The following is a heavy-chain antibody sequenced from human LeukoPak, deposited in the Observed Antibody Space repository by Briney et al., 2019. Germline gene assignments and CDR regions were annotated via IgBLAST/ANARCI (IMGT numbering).Heavy chain of an antibody. CDR2: IGAYKDNT. CDR1: GYTFTTYG. D-gene: IGHD5-24*01. Sequence: ASVKVSCKASGYTFTTYGISWVRQAPGQGLEWMGWIGAYKDNTNYAQNLQGRVTMTTDTSTSTVYMELRSLRSDDAAVHYCARDRSRNLESGLYYYYGLDVWGKGTTVTVSS. J-gene: IGHJ6*04. V-gene: IGHV1-18*01. CDR3: ARDRSRNLESGLYYYYGLDV.